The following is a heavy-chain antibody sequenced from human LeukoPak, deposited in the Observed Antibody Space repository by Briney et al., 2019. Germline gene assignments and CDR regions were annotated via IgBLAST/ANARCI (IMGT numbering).Heavy chain of an antibody. CDR3: ARRPRAGWFDP. CDR1: GDSIRRSHYY. J-gene: IGHJ5*02. CDR2: IYYSGST. V-gene: IGHV4-39*01. Sequence: PETLSLTCTVSGDSIRRSHYYWAWIRQPPGKGLEWINSIYYSGSTYYNPSLKSRVTISVDTSKNQFSLKLSSVTAADTAVYYCARRPRAGWFDPWGQGTLVTVSS.